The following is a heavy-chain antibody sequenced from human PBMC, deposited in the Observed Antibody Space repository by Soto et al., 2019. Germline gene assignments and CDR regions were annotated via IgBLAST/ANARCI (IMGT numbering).Heavy chain of an antibody. CDR1: GGSISSGGYY. J-gene: IGHJ4*02. V-gene: IGHV4-31*03. D-gene: IGHD4-17*01. Sequence: PSETLSLTCTVSGGSISSGGYYWSWIRQHPGKGLEWIGYIYYSGSTYYNPSLKSRVTISVDTSKNQFSLKLSSVTAADTAVYYCAREGGDYNIDYWGQGTLVTVS. CDR2: IYYSGST. CDR3: AREGGDYNIDY.